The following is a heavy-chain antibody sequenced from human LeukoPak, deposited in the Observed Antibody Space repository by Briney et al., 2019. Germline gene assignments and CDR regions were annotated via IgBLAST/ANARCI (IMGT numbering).Heavy chain of an antibody. D-gene: IGHD1-26*01. CDR3: ARGPAYSGSYRSDY. V-gene: IGHV4-4*07. Sequence: PAETLSLTCTVSGGSINTYYWSWIRQPAGKGLEWIGRIYASGTTNYNPSLKSRVTMSVDTSKDQISLKLTSVTAADTAVYYCARGPAYSGSYRSDYWGQGTLVTVSS. CDR2: IYASGTT. CDR1: GGSINTYY. J-gene: IGHJ4*02.